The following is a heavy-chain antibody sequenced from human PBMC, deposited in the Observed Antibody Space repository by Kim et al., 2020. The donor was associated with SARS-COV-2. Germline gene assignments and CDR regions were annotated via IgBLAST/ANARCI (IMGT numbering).Heavy chain of an antibody. Sequence: ADSVKGRFTISRDNAKNSLYLQMNSLRAEDTAVYYCARDYYSSSWWELDYWGQGTLVTVSS. D-gene: IGHD6-13*01. V-gene: IGHV3-21*01. J-gene: IGHJ4*02. CDR3: ARDYYSSSWWELDY.